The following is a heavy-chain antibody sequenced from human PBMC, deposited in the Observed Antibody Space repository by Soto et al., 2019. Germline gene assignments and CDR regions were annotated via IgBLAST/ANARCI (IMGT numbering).Heavy chain of an antibody. CDR1: GFTFSNFR. V-gene: IGHV3-7*01. CDR3: GRDEVRNGVGV. Sequence: EVRLVESGGGLVQPGGSLRLSCVGSGFTFSNFRMSWVRQAPGKGLEWVANIKGDGSEKRYADSVKGRLTISRDNAKNSVSLQMNSLRVEDTALYYCGRDEVRNGVGVWGPGTTVIVSS. J-gene: IGHJ6*02. CDR2: IKGDGSEK.